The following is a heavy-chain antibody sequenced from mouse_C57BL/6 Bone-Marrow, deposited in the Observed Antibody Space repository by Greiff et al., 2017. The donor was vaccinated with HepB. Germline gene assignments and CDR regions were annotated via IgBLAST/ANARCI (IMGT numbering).Heavy chain of an antibody. Sequence: QVQLQQSGAELMKPGASVKLSCKATGYTFTGYWIEWVKQRPGHGLEWIGEILPGSGSTNYNEKFKGKATFTADTSSNTAYMQLSSLTTEDSAFYYCARKRLSHYFDYWGQGTTLTVSS. CDR1: GYTFTGYW. D-gene: IGHD3-2*02. CDR2: ILPGSGST. J-gene: IGHJ2*01. V-gene: IGHV1-9*01. CDR3: ARKRLSHYFDY.